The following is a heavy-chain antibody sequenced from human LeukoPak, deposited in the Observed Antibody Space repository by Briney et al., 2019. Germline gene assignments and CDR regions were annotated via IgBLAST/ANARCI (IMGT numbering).Heavy chain of an antibody. J-gene: IGHJ6*03. CDR1: RFTFSNSW. CDR2: IKQEGSEK. Sequence: PGGSLRLSCAASRFTFSNSWMSWVRLAPGKGMEWVANIKQEGSEKYYVDSVKGRFTISRDNAKNSLYLQMNSLRAEDTAVYYCAGCSTVTTYYYSYYMDIWGKGTTVTVSS. V-gene: IGHV3-7*01. D-gene: IGHD4-17*01. CDR3: AGCSTVTTYYYSYYMDI.